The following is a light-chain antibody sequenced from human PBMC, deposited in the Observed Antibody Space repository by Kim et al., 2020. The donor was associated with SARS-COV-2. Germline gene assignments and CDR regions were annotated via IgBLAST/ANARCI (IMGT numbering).Light chain of an antibody. CDR2: LYSDGSH. CDR3: KSWHTGIWV. CDR1: RGRRSDA. V-gene: IGLV4-69*01. J-gene: IGLJ3*02. Sequence: ASGKLTCTLKRGRRSDASARQQQRPEKGPGYLMILYSDGSHTKGDGSPDRCSGSSSGAERTLTISSRQADDEDDYYCKSWHTGIWVFGGGTKLTVL.